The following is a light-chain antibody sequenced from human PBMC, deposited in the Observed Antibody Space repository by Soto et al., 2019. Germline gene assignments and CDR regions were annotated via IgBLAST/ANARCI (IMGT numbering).Light chain of an antibody. CDR3: QQFGSLIT. CDR1: QSITNNY. Sequence: DIVLTQSPATLSLSPGERATLSCGASQSITNNYLAWYQQKPGLAPRLLIYDTSKRATGIPDRFSGSGSGTDFTLTISRLEPEYFAAYYCQQFGSLITFGGGTKVEIK. CDR2: DTS. J-gene: IGKJ4*01. V-gene: IGKV3D-20*01.